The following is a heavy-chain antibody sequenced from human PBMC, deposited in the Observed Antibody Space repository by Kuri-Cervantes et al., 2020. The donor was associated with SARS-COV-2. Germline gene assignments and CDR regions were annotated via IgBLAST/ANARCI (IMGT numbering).Heavy chain of an antibody. CDR1: GFTFSSYS. D-gene: IGHD3-10*01. CDR3: ARDQYYGSGSYYYYYGMDV. V-gene: IGHV3-21*01. CDR2: ISSSSSYI. Sequence: GESLKISCAASGFTFSSYSMNWVRQAPGKGLEWVSSISSSSSYIYYADSVKGRFTISRDNAKNSLYLQMNSLRAEDTAVYYCARDQYYGSGSYYYYYGMDVWGQGTTVTVSS. J-gene: IGHJ6*02.